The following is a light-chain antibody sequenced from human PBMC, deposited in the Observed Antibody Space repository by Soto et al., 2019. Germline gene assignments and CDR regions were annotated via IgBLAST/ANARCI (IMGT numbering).Light chain of an antibody. CDR3: QVWDSSSDHYV. CDR1: TIASKS. J-gene: IGLJ1*01. Sequence: SYELTQPPSVSVAPGQTARITCGGSTIASKSVHWYQQKPGQAPMLVVYDDRDRPSGIPERFSGSNSGNTATLTISRVEAGDEADYYCQVWDSSSDHYVFGAGTKVTVL. V-gene: IGLV3-21*02. CDR2: DDR.